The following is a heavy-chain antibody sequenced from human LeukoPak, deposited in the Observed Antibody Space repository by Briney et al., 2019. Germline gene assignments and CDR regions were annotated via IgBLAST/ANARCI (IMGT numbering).Heavy chain of an antibody. CDR1: ADSISSSYH. D-gene: IGHD4-17*01. Sequence: SQTLSLTCTVSADSISSSYHWGGIRQPPGKGLEWMGSIYNSGSAYYNPSLKRRVTISADTTNNHFSLNLMSVTAAKTAVYYCARQGSYGDYARVDFWGQGTLVTVSS. V-gene: IGHV4-39*01. CDR2: IYNSGSA. J-gene: IGHJ4*02. CDR3: ARQGSYGDYARVDF.